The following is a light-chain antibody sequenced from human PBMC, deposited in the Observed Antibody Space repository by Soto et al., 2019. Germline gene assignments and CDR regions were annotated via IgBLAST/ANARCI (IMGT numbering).Light chain of an antibody. CDR1: QSVSSSS. V-gene: IGKV3-20*01. Sequence: EIVLTQSPGTLSLSPGEGATLYCRASQSVSSSSLAWYQQKPGQAPRLLMYGASRRATGIPDRFSGSGSVTDFTLIISRLEPEEFAVYFCQQYYTSPLTFGGGTKVDIK. CDR3: QQYYTSPLT. J-gene: IGKJ4*01. CDR2: GAS.